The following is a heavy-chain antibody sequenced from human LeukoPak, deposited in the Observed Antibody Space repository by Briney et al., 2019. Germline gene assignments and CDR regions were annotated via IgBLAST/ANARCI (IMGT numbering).Heavy chain of an antibody. CDR2: IYSGGST. CDR3: VRDRAWGSYDY. Sequence: PGGSLRLSCAASGFIVSTNYMSWVRQAPGKGLEWVSVIYSGGSTFYADSVKGRFIISRDNAENSLSLQMNSLRADDTAMYFCVRDRAWGSYDYWGQGALVTVSS. V-gene: IGHV3-53*01. D-gene: IGHD7-27*01. J-gene: IGHJ4*02. CDR1: GFIVSTNY.